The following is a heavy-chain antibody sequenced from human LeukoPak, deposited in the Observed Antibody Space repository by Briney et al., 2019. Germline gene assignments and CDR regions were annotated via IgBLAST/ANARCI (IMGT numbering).Heavy chain of an antibody. CDR3: AKRGVVIRVILVGFHKQAYYFDS. CDR1: GISLSNYG. Sequence: GGSMRLSCAVSGISLSNYGMSWVRQAPGKGLEWVAGISDTGGSTNYADSVKGRFTISRDNPKNTLYLQMNSLRAEDTAVYFCAKRGVVIRVILVGFHKQAYYFDSWGQGALVTVSS. V-gene: IGHV3-23*01. CDR2: ISDTGGST. D-gene: IGHD3-22*01. J-gene: IGHJ4*02.